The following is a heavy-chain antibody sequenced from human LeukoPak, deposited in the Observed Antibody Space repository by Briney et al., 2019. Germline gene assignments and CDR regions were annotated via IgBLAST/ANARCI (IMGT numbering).Heavy chain of an antibody. CDR1: GYTFTSYA. D-gene: IGHD3-10*01. J-gene: IGHJ5*02. CDR3: ARDRNGGFDP. CDR2: INAGNGNT. V-gene: IGHV1-3*01. Sequence: ASVKVSCKASGYTFTSYAMHWVRQAPGQRLEWMGWINAGNGNTKYSQKFQGRVTMTRDTSTSTLYMELSSLRSEDTAVYYCARDRNGGFDPWGQGTLVTVSS.